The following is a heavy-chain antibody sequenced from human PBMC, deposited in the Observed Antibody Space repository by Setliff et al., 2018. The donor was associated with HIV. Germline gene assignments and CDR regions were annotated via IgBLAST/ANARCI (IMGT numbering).Heavy chain of an antibody. V-gene: IGHV1-2*02. J-gene: IGHJ4*02. D-gene: IGHD1-26*01. Sequence: ASVKVSCKASGYTFTDYYIHWVRQAPGQGPEWMGWINPNSGGTNYAQNFQGRVTMTWDTSISTAYMELSRLKSDDTAVYSCASTLIKGGSFYFDYWGQGTLVTVSS. CDR3: ASTLIKGGSFYFDY. CDR1: GYTFTDYY. CDR2: INPNSGGT.